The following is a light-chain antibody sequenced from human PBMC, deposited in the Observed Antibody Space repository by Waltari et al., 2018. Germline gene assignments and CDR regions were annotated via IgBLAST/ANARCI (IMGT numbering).Light chain of an antibody. CDR3: ATWDNSLTAVV. Sequence: QSVLTQPPSVSAAPGQKVTISCSGSSSNIGNYFVSWYHQLPGATPKLLIYDKYTRPSGIPYRFSASKSGTSATLDITGLQIGDEADYYCATWDNSLTAVVFGGGTKLTVL. J-gene: IGLJ2*01. V-gene: IGLV1-51*01. CDR2: DKY. CDR1: SSNIGNYF.